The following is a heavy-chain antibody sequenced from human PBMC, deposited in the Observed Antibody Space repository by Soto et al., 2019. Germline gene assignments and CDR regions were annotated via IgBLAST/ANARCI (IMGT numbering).Heavy chain of an antibody. Sequence: QVQLQESGPGLVKPSETLSLTCTVSGGSISSYYWSWIRQPPGKGLEWIGYIYYSGSTNYNPSLKSRVTISVDTSKNQFSLKLSSVTAADTAGYYCAALPEGYGDPFDYWGQGTLVTVSS. CDR1: GGSISSYY. CDR3: AALPEGYGDPFDY. D-gene: IGHD4-17*01. CDR2: IYYSGST. J-gene: IGHJ4*02. V-gene: IGHV4-59*08.